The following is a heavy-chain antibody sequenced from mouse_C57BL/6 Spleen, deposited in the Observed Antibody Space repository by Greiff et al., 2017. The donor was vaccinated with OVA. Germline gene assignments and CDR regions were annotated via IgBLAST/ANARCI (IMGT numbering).Heavy chain of an antibody. CDR1: GYTFTSYW. CDR2: IYPSDSET. Sequence: QVQLQQPGAELVRPGSSVKLSCKASGYTFTSYWMAWVKQRPGQGLEWIGNIYPSDSETHYNQKFKDKATLTVDKSSSTAYMQLSSLTSEDSAVYYCAREEIYYAMDYWGQGTSVTVSS. V-gene: IGHV1-61*01. J-gene: IGHJ4*01. CDR3: AREEIYYAMDY.